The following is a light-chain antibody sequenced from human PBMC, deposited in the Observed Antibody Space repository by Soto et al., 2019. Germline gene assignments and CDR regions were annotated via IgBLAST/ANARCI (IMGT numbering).Light chain of an antibody. J-gene: IGKJ1*01. V-gene: IGKV3-15*01. CDR1: QSVTSN. CDR2: GTS. CDR3: QQYDDWG. Sequence: MVMTQSPATLSVSPGERVTLSCRTSQSVTSNLAWYQLKPGQTPSLLIYGTSTRAPDIPVRFSGSGSGTDFTLTITTVQSGDSAVYYCQQYDDWGFGPGTKVEIK.